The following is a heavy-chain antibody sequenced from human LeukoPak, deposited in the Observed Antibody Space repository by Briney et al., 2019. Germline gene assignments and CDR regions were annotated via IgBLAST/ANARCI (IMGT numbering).Heavy chain of an antibody. J-gene: IGHJ4*02. V-gene: IGHV5-51*01. Sequence: GESLKISCKGSGYSFTSYWIGWVSQMPGKGLEWMGIIYSGDSDTRYSPSFQAQVTISADKTISTAYLQCSSLKASATAMYYCARLEWLRAFDYCGQGTLVTVSS. D-gene: IGHD3-3*01. CDR3: ARLEWLRAFDY. CDR1: GYSFTSYW. CDR2: IYSGDSDT.